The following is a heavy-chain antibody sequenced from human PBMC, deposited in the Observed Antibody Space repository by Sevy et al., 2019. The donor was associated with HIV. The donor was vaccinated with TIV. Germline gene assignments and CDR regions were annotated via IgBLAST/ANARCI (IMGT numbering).Heavy chain of an antibody. CDR3: TTVRFPHWGSEAFDI. CDR1: GFTFSIIY. D-gene: IGHD3-3*01. Sequence: GGSLRLSCAASGFTFSIIYMNWVRQSPGKGLEWIGRMKSNIDGGKIDYAAPVKVRFTMSRDESKITLYLQMNSQKADDPAVYYCTTVRFPHWGSEAFDIWGQGTMVTVSS. J-gene: IGHJ3*02. CDR2: MKSNIDGGKI. V-gene: IGHV3-15*01.